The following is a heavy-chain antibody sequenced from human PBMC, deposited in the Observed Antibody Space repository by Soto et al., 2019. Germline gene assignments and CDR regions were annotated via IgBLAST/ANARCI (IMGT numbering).Heavy chain of an antibody. CDR3: ARERGGYSSDY. V-gene: IGHV3-74*01. J-gene: IGHJ4*02. CDR2: INGDGSYT. Sequence: EVQLAESGGGLVQPGGSLRLSCVASGFTFRGYWMHWIRQVPGKGLIWVSRINGDGSYTNYADSVKGRFTIARDNAKNPLYLQMNSRRAEDTAVYYCARERGGYSSDYWGQGTLVTVSS. D-gene: IGHD2-15*01. CDR1: GFTFRGYW.